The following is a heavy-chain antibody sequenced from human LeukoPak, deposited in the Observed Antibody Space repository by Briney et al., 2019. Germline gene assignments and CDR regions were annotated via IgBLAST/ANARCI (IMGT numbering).Heavy chain of an antibody. V-gene: IGHV4-61*02. J-gene: IGHJ4*02. CDR3: ARGRAPRVPQDIVVVPAAMELNY. Sequence: SQTLSLTCTVSGGSISSGSYYWSWIRQPAGKGLEWIGRIYTTGSTNYNPSLKSRVTISVDTSKNQFSLKLSSVTAADTAVYYCARGRAPRVPQDIVVVPAAMELNYWGQGTLVTVSS. CDR2: IYTTGST. D-gene: IGHD2-2*01. CDR1: GGSISSGSYY.